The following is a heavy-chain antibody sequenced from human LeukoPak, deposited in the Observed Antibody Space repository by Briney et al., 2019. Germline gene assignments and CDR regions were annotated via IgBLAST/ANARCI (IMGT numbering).Heavy chain of an antibody. CDR1: GFTFSNYG. V-gene: IGHV3-23*01. CDR3: AELGITMIGGV. J-gene: IGHJ6*04. CDR2: ITGSGGST. Sequence: GGTLRLSCAASGFTFSNYGLSWVRQAPGKGLEWVSGITGSGGSTYYADSVKGRFTISRDNSKNTLYLQMNSLRAEDTAVYYCAELGITMIGGVWGKGTTVTISS. D-gene: IGHD3-10*02.